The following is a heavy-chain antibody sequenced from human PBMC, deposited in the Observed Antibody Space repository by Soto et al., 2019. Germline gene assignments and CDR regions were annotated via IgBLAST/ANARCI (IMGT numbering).Heavy chain of an antibody. D-gene: IGHD5-12*01. Sequence: PGGSLRLSCAASGFTFSSYSMNWVRQAPGKGLEWVSSISSSSSYICYADSVKGRFTISRDNAKNSLYLQMNSLRAEDTAVYYCARAGISRDGYNYRWYFDYWGQGTLVTVSS. CDR1: GFTFSSYS. J-gene: IGHJ4*02. CDR2: ISSSSSYI. V-gene: IGHV3-21*01. CDR3: ARAGISRDGYNYRWYFDY.